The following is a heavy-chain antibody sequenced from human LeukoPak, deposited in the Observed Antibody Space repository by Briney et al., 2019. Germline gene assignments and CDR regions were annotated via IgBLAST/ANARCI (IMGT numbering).Heavy chain of an antibody. D-gene: IGHD5-24*01. CDR2: IYHSGST. CDR3: ARQEMATIYNWFDP. Sequence: SETLSLTCAVSGGSISSGGYSCSWIRQPPGKGLEWIGYIYHSGSTYYNPSLKSRVTISVDRSKNQFSLKLSSVTAADTAVYYCARQEMATIYNWFDPWSQGTLVTVSS. V-gene: IGHV4-30-2*01. CDR1: GGSISSGGYS. J-gene: IGHJ5*02.